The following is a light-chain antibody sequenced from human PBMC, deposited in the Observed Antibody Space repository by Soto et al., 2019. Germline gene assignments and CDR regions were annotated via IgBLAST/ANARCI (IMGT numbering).Light chain of an antibody. Sequence: QSVLTQPPSASGTPGQRVTISCSGSSSNIGSNTVNWYQQVPGTAPKLLIYGNDQRPSGVPDRFAGSKSGTSASLAISGLQPEDEADYFWAAWDAGLNGYVFGTGTKVTVL. V-gene: IGLV1-44*01. CDR2: GND. CDR3: AAWDAGLNGYV. CDR1: SSNIGSNT. J-gene: IGLJ1*01.